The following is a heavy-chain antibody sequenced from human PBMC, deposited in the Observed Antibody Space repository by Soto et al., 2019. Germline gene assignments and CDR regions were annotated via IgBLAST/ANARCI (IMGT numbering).Heavy chain of an antibody. V-gene: IGHV1-69*01. Sequence: QVQLVQSGAEVKKPGSSVKVSCKASGGTVNSYAITWVRQAPGQGLEWMGGIIPIFGTPEYERKFEDRVTITADEATNTAYMELRSVISEDTAVYYCGRAAAHSGLAYFFDSWGQGTLVTVSS. CDR2: IIPIFGTP. CDR3: GRAAAHSGLAYFFDS. J-gene: IGHJ4*02. D-gene: IGHD6-25*01. CDR1: GGTVNSYA.